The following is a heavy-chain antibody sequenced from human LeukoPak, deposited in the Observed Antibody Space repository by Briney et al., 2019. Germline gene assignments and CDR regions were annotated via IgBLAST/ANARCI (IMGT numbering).Heavy chain of an antibody. Sequence: GGSLRLTCAASGFTFSSYCRHWVRQAPGKGLEWVAVISYDGSNKYYADSVKGRFTISRDNSKNTLYLQMNSLRAEDTAVCYCAKVSPLEFGESDFRSGYYYYGIVCWVRGTTVTVSS. CDR3: AKVSPLEFGESDFRSGYYYYGIVC. CDR2: ISYDGSNK. CDR1: GFTFSSYC. D-gene: IGHD3-10*01. V-gene: IGHV3-30*18. J-gene: IGHJ6*02.